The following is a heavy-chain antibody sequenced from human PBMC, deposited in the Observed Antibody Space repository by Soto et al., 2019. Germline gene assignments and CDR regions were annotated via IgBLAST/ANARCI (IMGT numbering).Heavy chain of an antibody. CDR2: ISAYNGNT. J-gene: IGHJ6*02. CDR1: GYTFTSYG. Sequence: ASVKVSCKASGYTFTSYGISWVRQAPGQGLEWMGWISAYNGNTNYAQKLQGRVTMTTDTSTSTAYMELRSLRSDDTAVYYCAREPPRGDYYYYYGMDVWGQGTTVTVSS. D-gene: IGHD3-10*01. V-gene: IGHV1-18*01. CDR3: AREPPRGDYYYYYGMDV.